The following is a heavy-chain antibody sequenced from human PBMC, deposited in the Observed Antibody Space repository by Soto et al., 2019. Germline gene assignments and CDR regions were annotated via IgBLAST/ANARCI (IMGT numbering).Heavy chain of an antibody. V-gene: IGHV3-21*01. CDR1: GFTFSSYS. J-gene: IGHJ4*02. CDR3: ARETTEVVVAATHRNFDY. Sequence: GSLRLSCAASGFTFSSYSMNWVRQAPGKGLEWVSSISSSSSYIYYADSVKGRFTISRDNAKNSLYLQMNSLRAEDTAVYYCARETTEVVVAATHRNFDYWGQGTLVTVSS. CDR2: ISSSSSYI. D-gene: IGHD2-15*01.